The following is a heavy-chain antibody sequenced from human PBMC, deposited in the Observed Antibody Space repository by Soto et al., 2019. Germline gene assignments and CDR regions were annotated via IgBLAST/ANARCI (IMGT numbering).Heavy chain of an antibody. D-gene: IGHD2-15*01. CDR2: IYHSGST. CDR3: GRFTFFCSGCGCKDGESQGVHP. Sequence: SETLPLTCSVSGDSISDFYWTWIRQSPGTGLEWIGYIYHSGSTKYNPSLESRVTISIDTSKNQFSLWLTSVTAADTAVYFCGRFTFFCSGCGCKDGESQGVHPWGQGTLVTVPS. V-gene: IGHV4-59*03. CDR1: GDSISDFY. J-gene: IGHJ1*01.